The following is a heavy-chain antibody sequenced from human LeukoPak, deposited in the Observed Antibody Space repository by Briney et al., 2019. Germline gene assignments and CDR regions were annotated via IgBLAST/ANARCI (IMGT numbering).Heavy chain of an antibody. CDR1: GFTFSSYW. CDR2: INSDGSST. V-gene: IGHV3-74*01. CDR3: AREDCSSTSCYANY. Sequence: GGSLRLSCAASGFTFSSYWMHWVRQAPGKGLVWVSRINSDGSSTSDADSVKGRFTISRDNAENTLYLQMNSLRAEDTAVYYCAREDCSSTSCYANYRGQGTLVTVSS. J-gene: IGHJ4*02. D-gene: IGHD2-2*01.